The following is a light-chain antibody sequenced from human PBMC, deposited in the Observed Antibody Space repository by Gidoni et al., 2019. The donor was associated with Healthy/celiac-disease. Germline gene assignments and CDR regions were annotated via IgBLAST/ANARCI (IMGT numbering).Light chain of an antibody. J-gene: IGKJ3*01. CDR2: AAS. V-gene: IGKV1-39*01. CDR3: QQSYSTPPRVT. Sequence: DIQMTQSPSSLSASVGDRVTITCRASQSISSYLNWYQQKPGKAPKLLIYAASSLQSGVPSRFSGSGTGTDFTLTISSRQPEDFATYYGQQSYSTPPRVTFGPGTKVDIK. CDR1: QSISSY.